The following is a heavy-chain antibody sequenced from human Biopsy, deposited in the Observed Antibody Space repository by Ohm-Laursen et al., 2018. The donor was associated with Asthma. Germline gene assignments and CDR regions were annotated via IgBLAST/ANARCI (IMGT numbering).Heavy chain of an antibody. J-gene: IGHJ4*02. CDR1: GFTFSSYA. CDR2: ISSSGAST. CDR3: AKRGSYFDY. Sequence: SLRLSCTASGFTFSSYAMSWVRQAPGKGLEWVSSISSSGASTYYADSVKGRFTISRDNSKNTLYLQMSSLRANDTAVYYCAKRGSYFDYWGQGTLVTVSS. V-gene: IGHV3-23*01. D-gene: IGHD1-26*01.